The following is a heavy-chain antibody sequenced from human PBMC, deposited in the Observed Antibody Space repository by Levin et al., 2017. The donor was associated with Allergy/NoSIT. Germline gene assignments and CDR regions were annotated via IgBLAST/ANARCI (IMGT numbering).Heavy chain of an antibody. CDR1: GFTFSSYA. D-gene: IGHD6-19*01. J-gene: IGHJ4*02. CDR2: ISGSGGST. CDR3: AKRTSPIAVATPLDY. V-gene: IGHV3-23*01. Sequence: SCAASGFTFSSYAMSWVRQAPGKGLEWVSAISGSGGSTYYADSVKGRFTISRDNSKNTLYLQMNSLRAEDTAVYYCAKRTSPIAVATPLDYWGQGTLVTVSS.